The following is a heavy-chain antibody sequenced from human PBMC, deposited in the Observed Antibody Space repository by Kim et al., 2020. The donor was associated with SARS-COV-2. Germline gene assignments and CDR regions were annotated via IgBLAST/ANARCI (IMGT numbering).Heavy chain of an antibody. Sequence: GGSLRLSCAASGFTFSTHAMSWVRQAPGKGLEWVSAITNTGGTTYYADSVKGRFTISRDNSKSTLYLRMGSLRADDTAVYHCARDRSQYPQDFDYWGQGTLVTVSS. CDR2: ITNTGGTT. D-gene: IGHD2-2*02. V-gene: IGHV3-23*01. J-gene: IGHJ4*02. CDR3: ARDRSQYPQDFDY. CDR1: GFTFSTHA.